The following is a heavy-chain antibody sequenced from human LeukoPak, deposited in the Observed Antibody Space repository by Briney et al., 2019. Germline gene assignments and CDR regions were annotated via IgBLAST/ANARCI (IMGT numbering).Heavy chain of an antibody. CDR3: ARQGQSRRAFDI. J-gene: IGHJ3*02. V-gene: IGHV3-30*03. CDR2: ISYDGSNK. CDR1: GFTFSSYG. Sequence: GGSLRLSCAASGFTFSSYGMHWVRQAPGKGLEWVAVISYDGSNKYYADSVKGRFTISRDNSKNTLYLQMNSLRAEDTAVYYCARQGQSRRAFDIWGQGTMVTVSS.